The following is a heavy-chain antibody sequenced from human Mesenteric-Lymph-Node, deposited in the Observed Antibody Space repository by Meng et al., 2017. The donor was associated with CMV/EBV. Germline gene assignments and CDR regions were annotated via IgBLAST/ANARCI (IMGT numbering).Heavy chain of an antibody. V-gene: IGHV4-39*07. J-gene: IGHJ5*02. CDR3: ARDTHFDP. CDR1: GGSISSSSYY. Sequence: SETLSLTCTVSGGSISSSSYYWGWIRQPPGKGLEWIGSIYYSGSTYYNPSLKSRVTISVDTSKNQFSLKLSSVTAADTAVYYCARDTHFDPWGQGTLVTVSS. CDR2: IYYSGST.